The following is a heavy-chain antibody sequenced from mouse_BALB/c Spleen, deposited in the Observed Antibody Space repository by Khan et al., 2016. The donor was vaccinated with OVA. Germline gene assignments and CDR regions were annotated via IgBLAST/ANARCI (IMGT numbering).Heavy chain of an antibody. V-gene: IGHV3-8*02. CDR3: ARSTDRYACVY. J-gene: IGHJ3*01. Sequence: EVKLEESGPSLVKPSQTLSLTCSVTGDSITTGYWNWIRKFPGNKLEYMGYIIYTGYTYYNPSLKSRISITRHTSNNQYYLQLNSVTDEDTATYYGARSTDRYACVYWGQGTLVTVSA. D-gene: IGHD2-14*01. CDR2: IIYTGYT. CDR1: GDSITTGY.